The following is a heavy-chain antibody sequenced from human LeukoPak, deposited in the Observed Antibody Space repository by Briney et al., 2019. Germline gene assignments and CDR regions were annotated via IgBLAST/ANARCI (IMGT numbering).Heavy chain of an antibody. V-gene: IGHV3-21*01. J-gene: IGHJ5*02. Sequence: PGGSLRLSCAASGFTFSSYSMNWVRQAPGKGLEWVSSISSSSSYIYYADSVKGRFTTSRDNAKNSLYLQMNSLRAEDTAVYYCARKVAAVLTNWFDPWGQGTLVTVSS. CDR1: GFTFSSYS. CDR2: ISSSSSYI. D-gene: IGHD6-25*01. CDR3: ARKVAAVLTNWFDP.